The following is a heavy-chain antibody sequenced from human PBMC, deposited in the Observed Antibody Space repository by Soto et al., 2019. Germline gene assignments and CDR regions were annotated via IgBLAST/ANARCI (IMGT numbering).Heavy chain of an antibody. Sequence: QVQLQESGPGLVKPSGTLSLTCAVSGGSISSSNWWSWVRQPPGKGLEWIGEIYHSGSTNYNPSRKSRVTISVDKSTNQFSLKLSSVPAADTAVYYCARAAMGGSSWPFDYWGQGTLVTVSS. CDR2: IYHSGST. V-gene: IGHV4-4*02. J-gene: IGHJ4*02. CDR3: ARAAMGGSSWPFDY. D-gene: IGHD6-13*01. CDR1: GGSISSSNW.